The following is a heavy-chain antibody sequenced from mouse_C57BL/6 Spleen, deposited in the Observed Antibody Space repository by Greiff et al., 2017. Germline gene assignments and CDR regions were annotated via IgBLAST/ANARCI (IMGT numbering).Heavy chain of an antibody. CDR1: GYTFTSYW. V-gene: IGHV1-59*01. D-gene: IGHD1-1*01. CDR2: IDPSDSYT. Sequence: VQLQQSGAELVRPGTSVKLSCKASGYTFTSYWMHWVKQRPGQGLEWIGVIDPSDSYTNYNQKFKGKATLTVDTSSSTAYMQLSSLTSEDSAVYYCARYSGSSYDAMDDWGQGTSVTVSS. J-gene: IGHJ4*01. CDR3: ARYSGSSYDAMDD.